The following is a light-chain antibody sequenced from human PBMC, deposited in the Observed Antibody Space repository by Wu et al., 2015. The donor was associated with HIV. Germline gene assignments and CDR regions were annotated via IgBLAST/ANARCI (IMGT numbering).Light chain of an antibody. V-gene: IGKV3-20*01. CDR3: QQYNAYPYT. Sequence: EKVLTQSPGTLSLSPGERATLSCRASQSVSSTFIAWYQQKPAQAPRLLIYGTSRRAAGIPDRFSGSGSGTEFTLTINSLQPDDFATYHCQQYNAYPYTFGQGTKLEIK. CDR2: GTS. CDR1: QSVSSTF. J-gene: IGKJ2*01.